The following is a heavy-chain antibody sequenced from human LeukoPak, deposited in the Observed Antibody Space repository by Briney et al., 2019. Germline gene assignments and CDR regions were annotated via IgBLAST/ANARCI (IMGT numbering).Heavy chain of an antibody. V-gene: IGHV4-34*01. J-gene: IGHJ3*02. Sequence: SETLSLTCAVYGGSFSGYCWSWIRQPPGKGLEWFGEINHSGSTNYNPSLKSRVTISVDTSKNQFSLKLSSVTAADTAVCYCARERKYYYDSSGYHVIAFDIWGQGTMVTVSS. D-gene: IGHD3-22*01. CDR3: ARERKYYYDSSGYHVIAFDI. CDR1: GGSFSGYC. CDR2: INHSGST.